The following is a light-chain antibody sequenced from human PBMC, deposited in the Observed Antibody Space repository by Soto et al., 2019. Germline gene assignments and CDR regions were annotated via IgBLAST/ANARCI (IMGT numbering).Light chain of an antibody. CDR3: QQRHSYPIT. V-gene: IGKV1-9*01. CDR1: QGISSY. J-gene: IGKJ5*01. Sequence: DLQLTQSPSFLSASVGDGITISCWASQGISSYLAWYQQEPGKAPKLLIHTASTLQSGVPSRFSGSAAGAEFTLTISSLQPEDFATYYCQQRHSYPITFGQGTRLEIK. CDR2: TAS.